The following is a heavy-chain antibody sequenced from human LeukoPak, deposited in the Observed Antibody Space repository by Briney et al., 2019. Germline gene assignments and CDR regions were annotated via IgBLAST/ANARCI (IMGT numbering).Heavy chain of an antibody. CDR1: GFTFSDYY. CDR3: ARARSYESDSRGYYL. J-gene: IGHJ5*02. Sequence: GGSLRLSCAASGFTFSDYYISWIRQAPGKGLEWVSDISPSGDIISYADSVKGRFIISRDYAKESLHLQMNSLRVEDSAVYYCARARSYESDSRGYYLWGQGTLVTVSS. CDR2: ISPSGDII. D-gene: IGHD3-22*01. V-gene: IGHV3-11*01.